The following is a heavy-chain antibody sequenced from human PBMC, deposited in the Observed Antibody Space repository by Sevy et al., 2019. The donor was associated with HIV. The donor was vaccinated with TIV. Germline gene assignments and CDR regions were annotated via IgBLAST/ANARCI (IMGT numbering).Heavy chain of an antibody. D-gene: IGHD3-10*01. J-gene: IGHJ5*02. CDR2: ISGSGGST. V-gene: IGHV3-23*01. Sequence: GESLKISCAASGFTFSSYAMSWVRQAPGKGLEWVSAISGSGGSTYYADSVKGRFTISRDNSKNTLYLQMNSLRAEDTAVYYCAKCVLLWFGELSNPHWFDPWGQGTLVTVSS. CDR1: GFTFSSYA. CDR3: AKCVLLWFGELSNPHWFDP.